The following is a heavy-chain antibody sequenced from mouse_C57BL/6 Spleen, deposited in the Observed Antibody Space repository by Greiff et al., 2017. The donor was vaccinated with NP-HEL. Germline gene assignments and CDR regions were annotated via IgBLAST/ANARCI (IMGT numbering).Heavy chain of an antibody. Sequence: DVMLVESGGGLVKPGGSLKLSCAASGFTFSDYGMHWVRQAPEKGLEWVAYISSGSSTIYYADTVKGRFTISRDNAKNTLFLQMTSLRSEDTAMYYCARAPNWAYYFDYWGQGTTLTVSS. CDR1: GFTFSDYG. D-gene: IGHD4-1*01. J-gene: IGHJ2*01. CDR3: ARAPNWAYYFDY. V-gene: IGHV5-17*01. CDR2: ISSGSSTI.